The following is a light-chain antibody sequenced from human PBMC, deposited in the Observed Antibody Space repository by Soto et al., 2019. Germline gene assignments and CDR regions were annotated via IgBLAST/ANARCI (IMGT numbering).Light chain of an antibody. V-gene: IGLV1-44*01. CDR3: AAWDDSLNGSYV. CDR2: SNS. Sequence: QSVLTQPPSASGTPGQRVTISCSGSSSNIGRNTVNWYQQLPGTAPKRLIYSNSQRPSGVPDRFSGSKSGTSASLAISGLQSEDEADYYCAAWDDSLNGSYVFGTGTKVTLL. CDR1: SSNIGRNT. J-gene: IGLJ1*01.